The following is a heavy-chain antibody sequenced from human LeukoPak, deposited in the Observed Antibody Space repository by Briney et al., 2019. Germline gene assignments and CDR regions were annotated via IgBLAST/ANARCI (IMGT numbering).Heavy chain of an antibody. J-gene: IGHJ5*02. CDR1: GFTFSSYA. CDR3: ASKAPPDFGVAPA. V-gene: IGHV3-30*04. CDR2: ISYDGSNK. Sequence: GGSLRLSCTASGFTFSSYAMHWVRQAPGKGLEWVAVISYDGSNKFYADSVKGRFTISRDNSKHTLYLQMNSLRAEDTAVYYCASKAPPDFGVAPASGQGTLVTVSS. D-gene: IGHD3-3*01.